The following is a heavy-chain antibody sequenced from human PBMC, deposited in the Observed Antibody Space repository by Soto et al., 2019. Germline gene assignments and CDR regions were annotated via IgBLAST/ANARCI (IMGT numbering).Heavy chain of an antibody. J-gene: IGHJ4*02. CDR3: TRVRLGNSRSSDY. Sequence: EVQLVESGGGLVQPEGSLRLSCAASGFTFSDHYMDWDLQAPGKGLEWVVRIKNKANSYTTEYAAPVKGRFIISRDDSKNSVFLQMNRLKTDDTAVYYCTRVRLGNSRSSDYWGQGILVTVSS. CDR1: GFTFSDHY. V-gene: IGHV3-72*01. CDR2: IKNKANSYTT. D-gene: IGHD6-19*01.